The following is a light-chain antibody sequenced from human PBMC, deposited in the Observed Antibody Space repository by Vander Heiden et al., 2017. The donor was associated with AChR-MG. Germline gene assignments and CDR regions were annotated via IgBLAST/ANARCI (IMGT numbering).Light chain of an antibody. J-gene: IGLJ2*01. CDR3: QSADSNGPRV. V-gene: IGLV3-25*03. CDR2: KDS. CDR1: TLSKQY. Sequence: SYELTQPPSVSVSPGQPARITCSGDTLSKQYAYWYQQKPGQAPVLVIYKDSERPSGIPERFSGSSSGTTVTLTISGVQAEDEADYYCQSADSNGPRVFGGGTKLTVL.